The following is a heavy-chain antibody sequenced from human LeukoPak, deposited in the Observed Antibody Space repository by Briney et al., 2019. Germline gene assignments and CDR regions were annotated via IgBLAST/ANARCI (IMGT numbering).Heavy chain of an antibody. CDR2: INSDGSTT. Sequence: PGGSLRLSCAASGFTFSSYWMHWVRQAPGKGLVWVSRINSDGSTTTYADSVKGRFTISRDNAKNTLYLQMNTLTGEDTAVYYCARTWYSLDAFDIWGQGTMVTVSS. J-gene: IGHJ3*02. V-gene: IGHV3-74*01. CDR3: ARTWYSLDAFDI. CDR1: GFTFSSYW. D-gene: IGHD1-1*01.